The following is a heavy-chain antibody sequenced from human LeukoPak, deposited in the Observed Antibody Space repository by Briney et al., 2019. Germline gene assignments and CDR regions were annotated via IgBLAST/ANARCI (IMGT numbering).Heavy chain of an antibody. V-gene: IGHV3-49*04. CDR1: GFTFGDYA. CDR2: IRSKAYGGTA. Sequence: GGSLRLSCTASGFTFGDYAMSWVRQAPGKGLEWVGFIRSKAYGGTAEYAASVKGRFTTSRDDYKSIAYLQMNSLKTEDTAVYYCTRVLSYYYDSSGYYGPFDYWGQGTLVTVSS. J-gene: IGHJ4*02. CDR3: TRVLSYYYDSSGYYGPFDY. D-gene: IGHD3-22*01.